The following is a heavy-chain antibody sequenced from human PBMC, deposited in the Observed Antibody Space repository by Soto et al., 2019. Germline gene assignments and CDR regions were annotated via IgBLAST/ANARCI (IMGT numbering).Heavy chain of an antibody. J-gene: IGHJ6*02. CDR2: ISYSGRT. D-gene: IGHD2-21*02. V-gene: IGHV4-30-4*01. CDR3: ALTYCGGDCYSHYYYYYGMDV. CDR1: GGSISSGDYY. Sequence: PSETLSLTCTVSGGSISSGDYYWSWIRQSPGKGLEWIGYISYSGRTYYNPSLKSRVTISVDTSKNQFSLKLRSVTAADTAVYYGALTYCGGDCYSHYYYYYGMDVWGQGTTVTVSS.